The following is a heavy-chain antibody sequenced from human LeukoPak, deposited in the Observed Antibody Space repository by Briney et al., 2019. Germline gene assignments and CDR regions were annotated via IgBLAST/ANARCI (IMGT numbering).Heavy chain of an antibody. D-gene: IGHD5-24*01. CDR1: GGSVNNAAYY. CDR2: IDYRGRT. V-gene: IGHV4-31*03. Sequence: SQTLSLTCTVSGGSVNNAAYYWSWIRQHPGKGLEWIGHIDYRGRTNYNQSLKSRVTISVDTSENQFSLRLSSVTAADTAVYYCARGVRDGYKTFDYWGQGTLVTVSS. J-gene: IGHJ4*02. CDR3: ARGVRDGYKTFDY.